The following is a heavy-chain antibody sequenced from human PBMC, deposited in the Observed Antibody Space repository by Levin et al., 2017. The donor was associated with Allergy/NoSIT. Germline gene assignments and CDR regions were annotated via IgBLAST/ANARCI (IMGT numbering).Heavy chain of an antibody. CDR2: IGGSGGST. D-gene: IGHD6-13*01. J-gene: IGHJ4*02. V-gene: IGHV3-23*01. Sequence: GGSLRLSCAASGLTFSKYAMSWVRQAPGKGLEWVAAIGGSGGSTFYADSVKGRLTISRDNSKNTLYLQMNSLRAEDTAVYYCAKHQGSSSWYPFDSWGQGTLVTVSS. CDR3: AKHQGSSSWYPFDS. CDR1: GLTFSKYA.